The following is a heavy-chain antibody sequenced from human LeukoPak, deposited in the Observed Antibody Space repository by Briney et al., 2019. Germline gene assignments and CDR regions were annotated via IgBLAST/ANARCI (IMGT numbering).Heavy chain of an antibody. CDR1: GYTFTNYG. D-gene: IGHD4/OR15-4a*01. J-gene: IGHJ5*02. CDR2: VSAYNLNT. V-gene: IGHV1-18*01. CDR3: ARVGDGASWPWEWFDP. Sequence: ASVKVSCKTSGYTFTNYGITWVRQAPGQGLEWMGWVSAYNLNTNYAQNLQDRVTMTVDRSTTTAYMELRSLRFDDTAVYYCARVGDGASWPWEWFDPWGQGTLVTVSS.